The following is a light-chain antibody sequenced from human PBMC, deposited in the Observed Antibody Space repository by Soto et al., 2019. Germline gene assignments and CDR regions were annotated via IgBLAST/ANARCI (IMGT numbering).Light chain of an antibody. Sequence: QSALTQPPSVSGSPGQSVTISCTGTSSDVGSYNRVSWYQQPPGTAPKLMIYEVSNRPSGVPDRFSGPKSGNTASLTISGLQAEDEADYYCSLYTSSSTVVFGGGTKLTVL. V-gene: IGLV2-18*01. CDR3: SLYTSSSTVV. J-gene: IGLJ2*01. CDR2: EVS. CDR1: SSDVGSYNR.